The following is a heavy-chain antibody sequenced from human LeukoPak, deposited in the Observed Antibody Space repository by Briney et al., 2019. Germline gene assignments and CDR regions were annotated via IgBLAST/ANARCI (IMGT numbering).Heavy chain of an antibody. J-gene: IGHJ3*02. Sequence: SETLSLTCTVSGGSISSYYWSWLRQPPGKGLEWIGYIYYSGSTNYNPSLKNRVTISVDTSKNQFSLKLSSVTAADTAVYYCARHRLQLWPRPHDAFDIWGQGTMVTVSS. D-gene: IGHD5-18*01. CDR2: IYYSGST. CDR1: GGSISSYY. V-gene: IGHV4-59*08. CDR3: ARHRLQLWPRPHDAFDI.